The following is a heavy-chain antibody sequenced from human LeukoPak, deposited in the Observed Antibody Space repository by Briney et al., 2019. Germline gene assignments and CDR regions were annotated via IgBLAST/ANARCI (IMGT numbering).Heavy chain of an antibody. CDR3: ARNPQHSSSWIFDY. D-gene: IGHD6-13*01. J-gene: IGHJ4*02. CDR2: IYYSGNT. V-gene: IGHV4-59*01. CDR1: GGPTSNYY. Sequence: SETLSLTCTVSGGPTSNYYWSWIRQPPGKGLEWIGYIYYSGNTNYNPSLKSRVTISVDTSKNQFSLKLSSVTAADTAVYYCARNPQHSSSWIFDYWGQGTLVTVSS.